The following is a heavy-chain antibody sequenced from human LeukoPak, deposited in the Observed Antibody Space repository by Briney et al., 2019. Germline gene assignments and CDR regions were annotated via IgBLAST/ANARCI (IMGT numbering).Heavy chain of an antibody. D-gene: IGHD2-21*02. V-gene: IGHV4-34*01. CDR3: ARVVVVTAKYYYYYYYMDV. CDR2: INHSGST. Sequence: PSETLSLTCAVYGGSFSGYYWSWIRQPPGKGLEWIGEINHSGSTNYNPSLKSRVTISVDTSKNQFSLKLSSVTAADTAVYYCARVVVVTAKYYYYYYYMDVWGKGTTVTISS. CDR1: GGSFSGYY. J-gene: IGHJ6*03.